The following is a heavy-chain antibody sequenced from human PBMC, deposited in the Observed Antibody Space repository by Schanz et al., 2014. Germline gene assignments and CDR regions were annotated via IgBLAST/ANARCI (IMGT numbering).Heavy chain of an antibody. CDR1: GYTTFTAYY. J-gene: IGHJ4*02. D-gene: IGHD6-19*01. Sequence: QVLLVQSGAEVKKPGASVKVSCKASGYTTFTAYYIHWVRQAPGQGLEWMGWINPNSGDTNYAQKFQGWVTMTRDTSISAAYMEVSWLKSDDTAAYYWARDGYSSGWYDRDIAHFDYWGQGTLVTVSS. V-gene: IGHV1-2*04. CDR2: INPNSGDT. CDR3: ARDGYSSGWYDRDIAHFDY.